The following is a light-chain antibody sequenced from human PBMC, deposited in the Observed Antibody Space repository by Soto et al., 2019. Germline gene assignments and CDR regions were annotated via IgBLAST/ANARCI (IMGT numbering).Light chain of an antibody. Sequence: DIQMTQSPSTLSGSVGDRVTITCRASQTISSWLAWYQQKPGKAPKLLIYKASTLKSGVPSRFSGSGSGTEFTLTVSSLQHDAFATYYCQYSNSYSEAFGHGTKVELK. V-gene: IGKV1-5*03. CDR3: QYSNSYSEA. J-gene: IGKJ1*01. CDR2: KAS. CDR1: QTISSW.